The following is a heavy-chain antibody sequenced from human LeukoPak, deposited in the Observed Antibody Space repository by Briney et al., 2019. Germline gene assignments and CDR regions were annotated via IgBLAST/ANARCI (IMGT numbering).Heavy chain of an antibody. Sequence: GGSLRLSCAASGFTFSSYGMHWVRQAPGKGLEWVAFIRYDGSNKYYADSVKGRFTISRDNSKNTLYLQMNSLRDEDTAVYYCARAPPRYGSGSFHFDFWGQGTLVTVSS. CDR2: IRYDGSNK. V-gene: IGHV3-30*02. D-gene: IGHD3-10*01. CDR3: ARAPPRYGSGSFHFDF. J-gene: IGHJ4*02. CDR1: GFTFSSYG.